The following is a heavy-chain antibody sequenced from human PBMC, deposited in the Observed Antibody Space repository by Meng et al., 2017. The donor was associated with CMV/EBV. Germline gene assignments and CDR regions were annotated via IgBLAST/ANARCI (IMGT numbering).Heavy chain of an antibody. CDR1: GFTFRNYD. CDR3: ARGDYAGFDP. J-gene: IGHJ5*02. Sequence: SCETSGFTFRNYDMHWVRQATGKGLEWVSGSGKSGDIYYAGSVKGRFTTSRENAKNSLYLQMTNLRVDDTAVYYCARGDYAGFDPWGQGTLVTVSS. CDR2: SGKSGDI. V-gene: IGHV3-13*01. D-gene: IGHD4-17*01.